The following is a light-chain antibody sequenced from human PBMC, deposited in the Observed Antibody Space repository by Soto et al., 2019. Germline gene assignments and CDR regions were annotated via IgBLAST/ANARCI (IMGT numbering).Light chain of an antibody. CDR1: SSNIGSNI. CDR2: SNS. J-gene: IGLJ1*01. Sequence: QSVLTQPPSASGTPGQRVTISCSGSSSNIGSNIVHWYQQLPGTAPKLLIYSNSQRPSGVPDRISGSKSGTSASLAIRGIQSEDEGDYYCASWDDSLNGYVFGTGTKVTVL. V-gene: IGLV1-44*01. CDR3: ASWDDSLNGYV.